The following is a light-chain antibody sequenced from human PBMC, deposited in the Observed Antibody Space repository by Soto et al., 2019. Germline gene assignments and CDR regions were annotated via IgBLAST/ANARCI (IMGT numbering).Light chain of an antibody. Sequence: EIVLTQSPGTLSLSPGERATLSCRASQSVSSGYLAWYQQKPGQAPRLLIYVASNRATGIPDRFSGSGSGTDFTLTISRLEPEDFAVDYCQQYGSLPRTFGQGTKVEIK. CDR3: QQYGSLPRT. CDR1: QSVSSGY. V-gene: IGKV3-20*01. J-gene: IGKJ1*01. CDR2: VAS.